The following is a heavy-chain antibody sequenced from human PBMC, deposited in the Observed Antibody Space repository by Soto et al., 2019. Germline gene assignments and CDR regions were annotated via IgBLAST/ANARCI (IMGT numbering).Heavy chain of an antibody. J-gene: IGHJ4*02. CDR2: IGTAGDT. V-gene: IGHV3-13*01. CDR3: ARGSRITIFGVVITTFGY. CDR1: GFTFSSYA. D-gene: IGHD3-3*01. Sequence: PGGSLRLSCAASGFTFSSYAMHWVRQATGKGLEWVSAIGTAGDTYYPGSVKGRFTISRENAKNSLYLQMNSLRAGDTAVYYCARGSRITIFGVVITTFGYWGQGTLVTVSS.